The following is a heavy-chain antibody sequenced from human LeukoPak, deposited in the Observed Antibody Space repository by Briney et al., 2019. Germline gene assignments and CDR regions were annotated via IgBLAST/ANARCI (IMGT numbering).Heavy chain of an antibody. Sequence: SETLSLTCTVSGGSISSGGYYWSWIRQHPGKGLEWIGYIYYSGSTNYNPSLKSRVTISVDTSRNQFSLKLSSVTAADTAVYYCARHGVRPGSIKSQQGYWFDPWGQGTLVTVSS. D-gene: IGHD2-8*01. CDR2: IYYSGST. V-gene: IGHV4-31*03. J-gene: IGHJ5*02. CDR3: ARHGVRPGSIKSQQGYWFDP. CDR1: GGSISSGGYY.